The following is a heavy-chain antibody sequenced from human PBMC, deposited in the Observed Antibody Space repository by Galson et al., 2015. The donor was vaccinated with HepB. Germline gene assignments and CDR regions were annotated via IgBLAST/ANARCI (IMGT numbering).Heavy chain of an antibody. CDR3: ARVVPAAIFSPYYYGMDL. CDR2: ISAYNGNT. V-gene: IGHV1-18*04. D-gene: IGHD2-2*01. CDR1: GYTFTSYG. J-gene: IGHJ6*02. Sequence: SVKVSCKASGYTFTSYGISWVRQAPGQGLEWMGWISAYNGNTNYAQKLQGRVTMTTDTSTSTAYMELRSLRSDDTAAYYCARVVPAAIFSPYYYGMDLWGQGTTVAVSS.